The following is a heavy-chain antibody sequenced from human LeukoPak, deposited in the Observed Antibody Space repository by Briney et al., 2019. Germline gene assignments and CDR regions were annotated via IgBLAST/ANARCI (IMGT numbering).Heavy chain of an antibody. CDR3: ARAYYGSGSFFDY. CDR2: INHSGST. D-gene: IGHD3-10*01. J-gene: IGHJ4*02. Sequence: SDTLSLTCAVYGRSFSGYYWSWIRQPPGKGLEWIGEINHSGSTNYNPSLKSRVTISVDTSKNQFSLKLSSVTAADTAVYYCARAYYGSGSFFDYWGQGTLVTVS. CDR1: GRSFSGYY. V-gene: IGHV4-34*01.